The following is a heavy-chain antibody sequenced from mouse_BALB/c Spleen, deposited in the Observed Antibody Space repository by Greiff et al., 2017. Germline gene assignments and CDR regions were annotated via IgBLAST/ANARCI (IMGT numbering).Heavy chain of an antibody. J-gene: IGHJ3*01. CDR1: GYSFTSYW. D-gene: IGHD2-4*01. CDR3: ARYDYDYWFAY. CDR2: IDPSDSET. Sequence: QVQLQQSGPQLVRPGASVKISCKASGYSFTSYWMHWVKQRPGQGLEWIGMIDPSDSETRLNQKFKDKATLTVDKSSSTAYMQLSSPTSEDSAVYYCARYDYDYWFAYWGQGTLVTVSA. V-gene: IGHV1S126*01.